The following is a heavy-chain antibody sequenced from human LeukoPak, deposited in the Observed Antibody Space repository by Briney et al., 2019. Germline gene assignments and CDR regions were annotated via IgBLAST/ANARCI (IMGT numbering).Heavy chain of an antibody. CDR2: ISGSGGGT. V-gene: IGHV3-23*01. J-gene: IGHJ4*02. Sequence: PGGSLRLSCAASGFTFSSYAMSWVRQAPGKGLEWVSAISGSGGGTYYADSVKGRFTISRDNSKNTLYLQMNSLRAEDTAVYYCAKGPIVVVPAALDYWGQGTLVIVSS. D-gene: IGHD2-2*01. CDR1: GFTFSSYA. CDR3: AKGPIVVVPAALDY.